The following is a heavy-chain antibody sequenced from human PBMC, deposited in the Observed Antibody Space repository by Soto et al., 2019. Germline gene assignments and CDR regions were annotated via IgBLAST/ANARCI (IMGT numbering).Heavy chain of an antibody. J-gene: IGHJ4*02. V-gene: IGHV2-5*02. Sequence: SGPTLVNPTQTLTLTCTFSGFSLSTGGMGVGWIRQPPGKALEWLALIYWDGDRRYRPSLMSRLTISRDNSKNTLYLQMNSLRAEDTAVYYCAKNTGYSYGFPFDYLGQGTLVTVSS. D-gene: IGHD5-18*01. CDR1: GFSLSTGGMG. CDR2: IYWDGDR. CDR3: AKNTGYSYGFPFDY.